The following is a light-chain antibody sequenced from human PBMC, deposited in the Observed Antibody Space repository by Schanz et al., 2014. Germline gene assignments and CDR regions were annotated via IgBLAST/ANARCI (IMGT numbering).Light chain of an antibody. CDR1: SSDVGGYNY. J-gene: IGLJ2*01. Sequence: QSALTQPASVSGSPGQSITISCTGTSSDVGGYNYVSWYQQHPGKAPKLMIYDVSNRPSGVSNRFSGSKSGTSASLAISGLQAEDEAYYYCQSYDSSLSVVVFGGGTKLTVL. V-gene: IGLV2-14*03. CDR2: DVS. CDR3: QSYDSSLSVVV.